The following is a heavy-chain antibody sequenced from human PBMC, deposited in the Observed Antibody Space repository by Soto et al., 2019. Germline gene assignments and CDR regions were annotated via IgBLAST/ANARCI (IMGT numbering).Heavy chain of an antibody. CDR2: ISSSSSSTI. J-gene: IGHJ6*02. Sequence: SLRLSCAASGFTFSSYSMNWVRQAPGKGLEWVSYISSSSSSTIYYADSVKGRFTISRDNAKNSLYLQMNSLRDEDTAVYYCASFDVTYYYYYGMDVWGQGTTVTVSS. V-gene: IGHV3-48*02. CDR1: GFTFSSYS. CDR3: ASFDVTYYYYYGMDV.